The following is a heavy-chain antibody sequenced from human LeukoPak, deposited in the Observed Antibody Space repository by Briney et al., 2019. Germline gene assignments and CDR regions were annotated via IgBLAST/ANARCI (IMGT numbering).Heavy chain of an antibody. Sequence: GGSLRLSCAASGFTFSSYAMSWVRQAPGKGLEWVSTISGSGGSTYYADSVRGRFTISRDNSKNTLYLQMNSLRAEDTAVYYCAKARGIAVALEISDYWGQGTLVTVSS. J-gene: IGHJ4*02. V-gene: IGHV3-23*01. CDR1: GFTFSSYA. CDR2: ISGSGGST. CDR3: AKARGIAVALEISDY. D-gene: IGHD6-19*01.